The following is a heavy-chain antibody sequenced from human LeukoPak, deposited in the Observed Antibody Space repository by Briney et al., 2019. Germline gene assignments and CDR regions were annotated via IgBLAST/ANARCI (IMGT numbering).Heavy chain of an antibody. D-gene: IGHD5-18*01. CDR1: GYTFTGYY. CDR2: INPNSGGT. J-gene: IGHJ6*02. V-gene: IGHV1-2*02. Sequence: ASVKVSCKASGYTFTGYYMHWVRQAPGQGLEWMGWINPNSGGTNYAQKFQGRVTMTRDTSISTAYMELSRLRSDDTALYYCAKDIKVDTAMAPQNYYYYGMDVWGQGTTVTVSS. CDR3: AKDIKVDTAMAPQNYYYYGMDV.